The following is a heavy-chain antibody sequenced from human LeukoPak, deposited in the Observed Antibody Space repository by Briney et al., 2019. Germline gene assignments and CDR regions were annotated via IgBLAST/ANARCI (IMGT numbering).Heavy chain of an antibody. Sequence: SETLSLTCTVSGDSISSGHYYWTWIRQPAGKGLEWIGRIYTRGTTNYNSSLKSRITMSIDTSKNQFSLKLNSVTAADTAVYYCARDRGLPMSYFYLWGRGTLVTISS. CDR3: ARDRGLPMSYFYL. J-gene: IGHJ2*01. CDR2: IYTRGTT. V-gene: IGHV4-61*02. CDR1: GDSISSGHYY. D-gene: IGHD6-25*01.